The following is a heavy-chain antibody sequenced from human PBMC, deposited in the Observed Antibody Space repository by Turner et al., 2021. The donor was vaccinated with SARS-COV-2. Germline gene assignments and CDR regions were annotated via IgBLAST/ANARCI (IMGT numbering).Heavy chain of an antibody. CDR3: ARDGAWKPEGMDV. Sequence: GGSLRLSCAASGFTVSSNYMSWVRQAPGKGLEWVSVIYSGGSTYYADSVKGRFTISRDNSKNTLYLQTNSLRAEDTAVYYCARDGAWKPEGMDVWGQGTTVTVSS. CDR2: IYSGGST. CDR1: GFTVSSNY. D-gene: IGHD1-1*01. V-gene: IGHV3-53*01. J-gene: IGHJ6*02.